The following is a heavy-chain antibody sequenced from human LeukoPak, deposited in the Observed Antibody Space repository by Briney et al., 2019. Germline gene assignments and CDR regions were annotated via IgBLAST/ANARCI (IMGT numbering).Heavy chain of an antibody. Sequence: PGGSLRLSCVVSGFTFSSYDMNWVRQAPGKGLEWLSHISSSGSSIQYADSVKGRFTISRDNAKNSLYLQMNSLRAEDTAVYYCARTRDGPFDYWGQGTLVTVSS. J-gene: IGHJ4*02. CDR3: ARTRDGPFDY. CDR2: ISSSGSSI. CDR1: GFTFSSYD. V-gene: IGHV3-48*03. D-gene: IGHD5-24*01.